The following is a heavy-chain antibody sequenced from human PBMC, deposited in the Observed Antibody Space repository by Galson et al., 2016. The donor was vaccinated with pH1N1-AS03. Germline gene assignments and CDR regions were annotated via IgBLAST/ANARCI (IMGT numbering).Heavy chain of an antibody. Sequence: SLRLSCAASGFTFKNYAMSWVRQAPGKGLEWVSVISGIGTSTYYAASVKGRFSISRDNARNTLSLQMDGLRAEDTALYYCAKEGHEGAFDCWGQGTLVTVSP. CDR2: ISGIGTST. CDR3: AKEGHEGAFDC. V-gene: IGHV3-23*01. CDR1: GFTFKNYA. J-gene: IGHJ4*02.